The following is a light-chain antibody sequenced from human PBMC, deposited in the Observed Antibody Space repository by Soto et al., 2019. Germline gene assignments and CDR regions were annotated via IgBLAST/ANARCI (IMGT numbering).Light chain of an antibody. CDR1: QSVRSY. J-gene: IGKJ2*01. V-gene: IGKV3-11*01. CDR2: DAS. Sequence: EIVLTQSPATLSLSPGERATLSCRASQSVRSYLAWYQQKPGQAPRLLIYDASNRAPGIPARFSGSGSGTDFNLTISSLEPEDFAVYYCQQRSNWPPTFGQGTKREIK. CDR3: QQRSNWPPT.